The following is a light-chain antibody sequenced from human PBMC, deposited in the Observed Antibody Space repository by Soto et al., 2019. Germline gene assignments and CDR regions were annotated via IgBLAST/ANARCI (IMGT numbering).Light chain of an antibody. J-gene: IGLJ1*01. CDR3: CSYAGSYSYV. V-gene: IGLV2-11*01. CDR1: SSDVGAYDY. Sequence: QSALTQPRSVSGSPGQAVTISCTGTSSDVGAYDYVSWHQQHPDKAPKLMIYDVTKRPSGVPDRFSGSKSGNTSSLTISGLQAEDDADYYCCSYAGSYSYVFGTGTKLTVL. CDR2: DVT.